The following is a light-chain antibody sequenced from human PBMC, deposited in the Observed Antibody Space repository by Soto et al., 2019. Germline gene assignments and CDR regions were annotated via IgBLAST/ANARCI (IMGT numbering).Light chain of an antibody. V-gene: IGLV1-44*01. J-gene: IGLJ3*02. CDR2: SNN. CDR1: SSNIGSNT. Sequence: QSVLTQPPSASGTPGQRVTISSSGSSSNIGSNTVNWYQQLPGTAPKLLIYSNNQRPSGVPDRFSGSKSGTSASLAISGLQSEDEADYYCAAWDDSLNGQVFGGGTQLTVL. CDR3: AAWDDSLNGQV.